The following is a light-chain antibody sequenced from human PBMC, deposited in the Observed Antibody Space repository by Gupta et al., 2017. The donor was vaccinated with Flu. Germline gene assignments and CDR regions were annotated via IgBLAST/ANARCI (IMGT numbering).Light chain of an antibody. CDR2: SAS. J-gene: IGKJ1*01. CDR3: QQSDSNPLT. Sequence: DIQMTQSPSSLSASVGDRVTITCQASQSISNSLNWIQQKPGKAPKLLIYSASNLQSGAPSRFSGSGSGTXFTLTIXGLQPEDFATYFCQQSDSNPLTFGXGTKVEIK. CDR1: QSISNS. V-gene: IGKV1-39*01.